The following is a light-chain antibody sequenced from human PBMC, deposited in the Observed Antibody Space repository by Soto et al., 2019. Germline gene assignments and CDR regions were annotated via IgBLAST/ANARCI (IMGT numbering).Light chain of an antibody. CDR3: QQYGSSPPT. CDR2: GAS. V-gene: IGKV3-20*01. J-gene: IGKJ1*01. Sequence: EIVLTQSPGTLSLSPGERATLSCRASQSVSSNYLAWYQRKPGQAPRLLMYGASNRATGIPNSFSGSGSGTDFTLTITRLEPEDFVVYYCQQYGSSPPTFGQGTKVEI. CDR1: QSVSSNY.